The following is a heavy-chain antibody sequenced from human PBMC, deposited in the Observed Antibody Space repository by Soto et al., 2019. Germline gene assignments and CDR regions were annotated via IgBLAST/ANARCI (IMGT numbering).Heavy chain of an antibody. CDR1: GGSISSGDYY. CDR2: IYYSGST. Sequence: QVQLQESGPGLVKPSQTLSLTCTVSGGSISSGDYYWSWIRQPPGKGLEWIGYIYYSGSTYYNPSLKSRVTISVDTSKNQFSLKLSSVTAADTAVYYCAREVYSYDTHHYYYYGMDVWGQGTTVTVSS. CDR3: AREVYSYDTHHYYYYGMDV. V-gene: IGHV4-30-4*01. D-gene: IGHD5-18*01. J-gene: IGHJ6*02.